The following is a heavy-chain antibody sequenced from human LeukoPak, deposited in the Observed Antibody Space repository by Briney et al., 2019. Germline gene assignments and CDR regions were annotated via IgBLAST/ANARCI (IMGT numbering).Heavy chain of an antibody. CDR2: TYPGDSDT. CDR3: ARPMVTTSYYYYYYGMDV. Sequence: GESLKISCKSSGYSFTTYWIGWVRQMPGKGLEWMGITYPGDSDTRYSPSFQGQVTMSADKSINTAYLQWSNLKASDTAMYYCARPMVTTSYYYYYYGMDVWGQGTTVTVSS. D-gene: IGHD4/OR15-4a*01. CDR1: GYSFTTYW. J-gene: IGHJ6*02. V-gene: IGHV5-51*01.